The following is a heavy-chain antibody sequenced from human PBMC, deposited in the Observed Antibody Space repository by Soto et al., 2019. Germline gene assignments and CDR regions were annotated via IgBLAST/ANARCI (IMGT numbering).Heavy chain of an antibody. D-gene: IGHD4-17*01. CDR1: GGSISSYY. Sequence: QVQLQESGPGLVKPSETLSLTCTVSGGSISSYYWSWIRQPPGKGLEWIGYIYYSGSTNYNPSLNSRVTISVDTSKNQFSLKLSSVTAADTAVYYCAREGSGYGDLGYFDYWGQGTLVTVSS. CDR2: IYYSGST. J-gene: IGHJ4*02. CDR3: AREGSGYGDLGYFDY. V-gene: IGHV4-59*01.